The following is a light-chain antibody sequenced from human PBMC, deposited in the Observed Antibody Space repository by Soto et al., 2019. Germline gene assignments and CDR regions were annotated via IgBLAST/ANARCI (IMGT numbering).Light chain of an antibody. CDR3: QHYEAYPWT. Sequence: EIALTQSPASLSLSPGESVTLSCRTSQTISGNYLSWYQRRPGQAPRLLIFGASIRATDIPARFSGSGSGTEFTLTISSLQPDDFATYYCQHYEAYPWTFGQGTEVEIK. CDR2: GAS. J-gene: IGKJ1*01. V-gene: IGKV3D-7*01. CDR1: QTISGNY.